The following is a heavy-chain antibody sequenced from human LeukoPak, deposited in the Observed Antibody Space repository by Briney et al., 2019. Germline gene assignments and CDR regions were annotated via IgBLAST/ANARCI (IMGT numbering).Heavy chain of an antibody. J-gene: IGHJ4*02. CDR1: GSTFNNNG. CDR3: AKEPQGD. Sequence: GGSLRLSCAASGSTFNNNGMQWVRQAPGKGLEWVAFITSDGSNKDYANSVKGRFSIFRDNSKNTLYLQMNSLRTEDTAVYYCAKEPQGDWGQGTLVTVSS. V-gene: IGHV3-30*02. CDR2: ITSDGSNK.